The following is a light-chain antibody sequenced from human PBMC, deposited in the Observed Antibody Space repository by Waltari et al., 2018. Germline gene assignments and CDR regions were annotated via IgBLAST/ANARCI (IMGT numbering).Light chain of an antibody. CDR3: LSADSSGTYPWV. Sequence: SYELTQPPSVSVSLGQMASHTCSGGALPKKYAYSYQQKPGQFPVLVINKDSERPSGIPERFSGSSSGTIVTLTISGVQAEDEADYYCLSADSSGTYPWVFGGGTKLTVL. J-gene: IGLJ3*02. CDR2: KDS. CDR1: ALPKKY. V-gene: IGLV3-16*01.